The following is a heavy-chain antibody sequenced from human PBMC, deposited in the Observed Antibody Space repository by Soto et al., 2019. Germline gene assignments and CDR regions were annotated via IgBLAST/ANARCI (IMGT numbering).Heavy chain of an antibody. Sequence: QLQLQESGPGLVKPSETLSLTCTVSSASISSSSYTWGWIRQPPGKGLEWIGSIYYSGTTYYNPSLNSRVTVSVDTSKSLFFANVTSVPAADTAVHYCARRHGSCLSSSGHGHYAMDVWGQGPTVTVSS. D-gene: IGHD2-2*01. J-gene: IGHJ6*02. CDR2: IYYSGTT. CDR1: SASISSSSYT. V-gene: IGHV4-39*01. CDR3: ARRHGSCLSSSGHGHYAMDV.